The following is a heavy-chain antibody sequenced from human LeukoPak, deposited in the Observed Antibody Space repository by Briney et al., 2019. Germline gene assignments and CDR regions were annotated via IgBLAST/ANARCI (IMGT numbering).Heavy chain of an antibody. D-gene: IGHD3-10*01. CDR1: GGSVSSGSNY. CDR2: IYYSGST. Sequence: SETLSLTCTVSGGSVSSGSNYWSWIRQPPGRGLVWIGYIYYSGSTKNNPSLKSRATISADTSKNQFSLKLSSVTAADTAVYYCARGSGSYYYYGMDVWGQGTTVTVSS. J-gene: IGHJ6*02. CDR3: ARGSGSYYYYGMDV. V-gene: IGHV4-61*01.